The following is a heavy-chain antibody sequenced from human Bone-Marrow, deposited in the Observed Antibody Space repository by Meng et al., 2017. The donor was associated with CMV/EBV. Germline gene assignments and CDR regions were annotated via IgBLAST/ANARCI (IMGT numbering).Heavy chain of an antibody. CDR2: ISSSGSYI. CDR3: ARYIVGATRY. V-gene: IGHV3-21*01. Sequence: GGSLRLSCAASGFTFSNYGMCWVRQAPGKGLEWVSSISSSGSYIYYADSLKGRFTISRDNAKNSLYLKMNSLRADDTAVYYCARYIVGATRYWGQGTLVTVSS. D-gene: IGHD1-26*01. J-gene: IGHJ4*02. CDR1: GFTFSNYG.